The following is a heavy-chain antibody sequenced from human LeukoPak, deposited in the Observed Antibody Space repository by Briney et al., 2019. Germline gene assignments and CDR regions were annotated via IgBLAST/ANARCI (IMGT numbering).Heavy chain of an antibody. CDR3: ARAVGGLYYYDSSGYYYDY. Sequence: PSQTLSLTCSVSGVSINTGSHYWTWIRQPPGKGLEWIGYIYYSGSTNYNPSLKSRVTISVDTSKNQFSLKLSSVTAADTAVYYCARAVGGLYYYDSSGYYYDYWGQGTLVTVSS. D-gene: IGHD3-22*01. CDR1: GVSINTGSHY. CDR2: IYYSGST. J-gene: IGHJ4*02. V-gene: IGHV4-61*01.